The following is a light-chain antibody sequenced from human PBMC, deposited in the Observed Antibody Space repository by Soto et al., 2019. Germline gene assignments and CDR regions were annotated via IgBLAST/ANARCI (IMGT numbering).Light chain of an antibody. CDR3: QQFHDTGT. J-gene: IGKJ1*01. CDR1: QTIASTF. V-gene: IGKV3-20*01. CDR2: GTS. Sequence: EIVLTQSPGTLSLSPGESATLSCRANQTIASTFLAWYQQKPGQAPSLLISGTSSRATGIPDRFSGSGSGTDFTLTISRLEPEDFAVYYCQQFHDTGTFGQGTKV.